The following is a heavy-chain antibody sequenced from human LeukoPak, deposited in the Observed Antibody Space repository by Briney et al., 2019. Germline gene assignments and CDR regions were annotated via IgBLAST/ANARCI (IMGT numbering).Heavy chain of an antibody. CDR2: IKQDGSEK. V-gene: IGHV3-7*01. J-gene: IGHJ4*02. D-gene: IGHD6-19*01. CDR3: ARGGIAVAGPKPVDY. Sequence: GGSLRLSCAASGFTVSSNYMSWVRQAPGKGLEWVANIKQDGSEKYYVDSVRGRFTISRDNAKNSLYLQMNSLRAEDTAVYYCARGGIAVAGPKPVDYWGQGTLVTVSS. CDR1: GFTVSSNY.